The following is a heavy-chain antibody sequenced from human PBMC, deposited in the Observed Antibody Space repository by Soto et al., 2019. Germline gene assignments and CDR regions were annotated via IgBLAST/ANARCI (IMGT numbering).Heavy chain of an antibody. V-gene: IGHV4-31*03. CDR1: GGSISSGGYY. Sequence: TLSLTCTVSGGSISSGGYYWSWIRQHPGKGLEWIGYIYYSGSTYYNPSLKSRVTISVDTSKNQFSLKLSSVTAADTAVYYCARCDRSGPSSYYYYYGMDVWGQGTTVTVSS. D-gene: IGHD3-3*01. J-gene: IGHJ6*02. CDR3: ARCDRSGPSSYYYYYGMDV. CDR2: IYYSGST.